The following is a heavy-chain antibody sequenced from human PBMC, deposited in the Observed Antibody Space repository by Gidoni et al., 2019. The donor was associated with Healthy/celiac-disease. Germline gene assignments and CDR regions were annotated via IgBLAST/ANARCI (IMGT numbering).Heavy chain of an antibody. D-gene: IGHD6-6*01. CDR2: IIPIFGTA. CDR3: ARVKISIAARRGADYFDY. V-gene: IGHV1-69*06. CDR1: GGTFSSYA. Sequence: QVQLVQSGAEVKKPGSSVKVSCKASGGTFSSYASSWVRQAPGQGLEWMGGIIPIFGTANYAQKFQGRVTITADKSTSTAYMELSSLRSEDTAVYYCARVKISIAARRGADYFDYWGQGTLVTVSS. J-gene: IGHJ4*02.